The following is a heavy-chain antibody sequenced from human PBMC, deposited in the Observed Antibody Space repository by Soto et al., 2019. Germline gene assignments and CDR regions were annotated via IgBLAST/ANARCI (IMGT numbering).Heavy chain of an antibody. Sequence: EVQLVESGGGLVQPGGSLKLSCAASGFTFSGSAMHWVRQASGKGLEWVGRIRSKANSYATAYAASVKGRFTISRDDSKNTAYLQMNSLKTEDTAVYYCTMTTPRLSLWFDPWGQGTLVTVSS. CDR3: TMTTPRLSLWFDP. CDR2: IRSKANSYAT. V-gene: IGHV3-73*01. J-gene: IGHJ5*02. CDR1: GFTFSGSA.